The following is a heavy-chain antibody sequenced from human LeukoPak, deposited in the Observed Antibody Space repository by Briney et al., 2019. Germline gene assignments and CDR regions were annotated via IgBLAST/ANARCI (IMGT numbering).Heavy chain of an antibody. CDR3: ARDLFSAIDY. V-gene: IGHV1-2*02. CDR1: GYTFTGYY. CDR2: INRNSGGT. D-gene: IGHD3-10*01. Sequence: GSVTVSCKASGYTFTGYYMHWVRQAPGQGLGWMGWINRNSGGTNYAQKFQGRVTMTRDTSNSTAYMELSRLRSDDTAVYYCARDLFSAIDYWGQGALVTVSS. J-gene: IGHJ4*01.